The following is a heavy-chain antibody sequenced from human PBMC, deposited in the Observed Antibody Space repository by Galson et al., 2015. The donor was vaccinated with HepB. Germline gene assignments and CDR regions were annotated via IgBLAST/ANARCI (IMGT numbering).Heavy chain of an antibody. J-gene: IGHJ6*02. CDR2: ISWNSGSI. CDR1: GFTFDDYA. Sequence: SLRLSCAASGFTFDDYAMHWVRQAPGKGLEWVSGISWNSGSIGYADSVKGRFTISRDNAKNSLYLQMNSLRAEDTALYYCAKDIGSGTSYYYYYGMDVWGQGTTVTVSS. V-gene: IGHV3-9*01. CDR3: AKDIGSGTSYYYYYGMDV. D-gene: IGHD3-10*01.